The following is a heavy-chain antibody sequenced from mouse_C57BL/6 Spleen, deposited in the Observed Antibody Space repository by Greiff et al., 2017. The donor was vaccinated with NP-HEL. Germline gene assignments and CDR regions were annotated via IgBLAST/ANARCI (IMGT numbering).Heavy chain of an antibody. Sequence: EVQLVESGPELVKPGASVKISCKASGYSFTGYYMNWVKQSPEKSLEWIGEINPSTGGTTYNQKFKAKATLTVDKSSSTAYMQLKSLTSEDSAVYYCARFYDYDAGFAYWGQGTLVTVSA. CDR1: GYSFTGYY. D-gene: IGHD2-4*01. J-gene: IGHJ3*01. CDR3: ARFYDYDAGFAY. V-gene: IGHV1-42*01. CDR2: INPSTGGT.